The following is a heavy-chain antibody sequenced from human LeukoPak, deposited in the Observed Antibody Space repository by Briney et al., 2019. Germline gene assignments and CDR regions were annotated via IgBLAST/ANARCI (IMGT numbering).Heavy chain of an antibody. D-gene: IGHD1-26*01. CDR3: AGCPMGGAAPYYYGMDV. J-gene: IGHJ6*02. Sequence: PSETLSLTCAVYGGSFSGYYWSWIRQPPGKGLEWIGEINHSGSTNYNPSLKSRVTISVDTTKNQFSLKLSSVTAAATAVYYCAGCPMGGAAPYYYGMDVWGQGTTVTVSS. CDR1: GGSFSGYY. CDR2: INHSGST. V-gene: IGHV4-34*01.